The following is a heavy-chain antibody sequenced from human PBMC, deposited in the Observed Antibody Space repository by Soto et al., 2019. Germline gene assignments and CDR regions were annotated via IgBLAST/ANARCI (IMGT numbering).Heavy chain of an antibody. D-gene: IGHD4-17*01. CDR3: ARALYGDYLNWFDP. V-gene: IGHV3-33*01. J-gene: IGHJ5*02. Sequence: GGSLRLSCAASGFTFSSYGMHWVRQAPGKGLEWVAVIWYDGSNKYYADSVKGRFTISRDNSKNTLYLQMNSLRAEDTAVYYCARALYGDYLNWFDPWGQGTLVTVSS. CDR1: GFTFSSYG. CDR2: IWYDGSNK.